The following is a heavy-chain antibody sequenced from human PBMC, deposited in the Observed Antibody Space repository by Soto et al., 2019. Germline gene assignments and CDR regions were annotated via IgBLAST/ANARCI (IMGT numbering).Heavy chain of an antibody. Sequence: QVQLVESGGGVVQPGRSLRLSCAASGYTFSSYGMHWVRQAPGKGLEWVAVIWYDGSNKYYADSVKGRFTISRDNSKNTLYLQMNSLRAEDTAVYYCARDSYGVDYWGQGTLVTVSS. CDR2: IWYDGSNK. CDR1: GYTFSSYG. J-gene: IGHJ4*02. D-gene: IGHD1-26*01. CDR3: ARDSYGVDY. V-gene: IGHV3-33*01.